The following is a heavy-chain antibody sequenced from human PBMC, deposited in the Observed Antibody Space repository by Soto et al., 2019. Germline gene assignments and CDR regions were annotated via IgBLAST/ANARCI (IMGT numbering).Heavy chain of an antibody. CDR3: TGEVASGY. CDR1: GFTFSSYG. CDR2: ISKDGSVK. D-gene: IGHD2-8*02. J-gene: IGHJ4*02. V-gene: IGHV3-30*03. Sequence: PGGSLRLSCAASGFTFSSYGMHWVRQAPGKGLEWVAVISKDGSVKYYAESEKGRFTISRDNSQNTLFLQMNSLGAEDTAVYYCTGEVASGYWGQGT.